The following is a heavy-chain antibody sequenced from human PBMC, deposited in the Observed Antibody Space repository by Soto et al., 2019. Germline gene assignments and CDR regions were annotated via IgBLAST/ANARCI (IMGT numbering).Heavy chain of an antibody. J-gene: IGHJ3*02. V-gene: IGHV3-23*01. Sequence: EVQVLESGGGLVQPGGSLRLSCEGSGFTVSSHAMTWIRQAPGKGPEWVSTITADGGTYYADSVKGRFAMSRDTSESTRYLQMNSLGAEDTAAYYCAPHVVCSGGSCQYDAFAIRGQGTMVTVSS. CDR1: GFTVSSHA. D-gene: IGHD2-15*01. CDR2: ITADGGT. CDR3: APHVVCSGGSCQYDAFAI.